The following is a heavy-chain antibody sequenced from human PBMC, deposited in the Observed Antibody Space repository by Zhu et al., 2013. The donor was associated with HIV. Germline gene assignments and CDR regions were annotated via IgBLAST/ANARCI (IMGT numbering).Heavy chain of an antibody. V-gene: IGHV4-39*07. CDR1: GDSISSSSYY. D-gene: IGHD3-16*02. J-gene: IGHJ3*02. CDR3: ARLIGTRAFDI. Sequence: QVQLQESGPGLVKPSETLSLTCTVSGDSISSSSYYWGWIRQSPGKGLEWIGTIHSGGSAYYNPSLRSRLTISLDTSKNQFSLRVTSVTAADTAVYCCARLIGTRAFDIWGQGTMVTVSS. CDR2: IHSGGSA.